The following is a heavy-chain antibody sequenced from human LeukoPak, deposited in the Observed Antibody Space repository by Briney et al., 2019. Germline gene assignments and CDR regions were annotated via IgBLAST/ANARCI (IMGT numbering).Heavy chain of an antibody. Sequence: SETLSLTCTVSGGSISSYYWSWTRQPPGKGLEWIGYIYYSGSTNYNPSLKSRVTISVDTSKNQFSLKLSSVTAADTAVYYCAREYSSGWYRVFDYWGQGTLVTVSS. CDR2: IYYSGST. V-gene: IGHV4-59*01. J-gene: IGHJ4*02. CDR1: GGSISSYY. CDR3: AREYSSGWYRVFDY. D-gene: IGHD6-19*01.